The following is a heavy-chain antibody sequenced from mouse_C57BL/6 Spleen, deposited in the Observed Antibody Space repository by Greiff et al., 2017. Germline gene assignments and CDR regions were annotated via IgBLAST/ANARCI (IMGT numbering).Heavy chain of an antibody. V-gene: IGHV1-62-2*01. Sequence: QVQLQQSGAELVKPGASVQLSCKASGYTFTEYTIHWVKQRSGQGLEWIGWFYPGSGSIKYNEKFKDKATLTADKSSSTVYMELSRLTSEDSAVYFCARHPKSTNYYGSSYWFAYWGQGTLVTVSA. CDR2: FYPGSGSI. CDR3: ARHPKSTNYYGSSYWFAY. D-gene: IGHD1-1*01. J-gene: IGHJ3*01. CDR1: GYTFTEYT.